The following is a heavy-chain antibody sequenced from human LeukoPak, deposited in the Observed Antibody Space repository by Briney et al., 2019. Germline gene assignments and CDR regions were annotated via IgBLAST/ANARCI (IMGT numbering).Heavy chain of an antibody. CDR2: IYYSGST. V-gene: IGHV4-39*01. Sequence: PSETLSLTCTVSGGSISSSSYYWGWIRQPPGKGLEWIGSIYYSGSTYYNPSLKSRVTISVDTSKNQFSLKLSSVTAADTAVYYCARHGRRQLDYWGQGTLVTVSS. J-gene: IGHJ4*02. D-gene: IGHD6-13*01. CDR1: GGSISSSSYY. CDR3: ARHGRRQLDY.